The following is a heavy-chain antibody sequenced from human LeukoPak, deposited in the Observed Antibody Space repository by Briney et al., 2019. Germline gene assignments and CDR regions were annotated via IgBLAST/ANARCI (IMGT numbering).Heavy chain of an antibody. D-gene: IGHD2-15*01. V-gene: IGHV3-30*18. CDR2: ISYDGSKK. CDR1: GFTFKNAW. CDR3: AKEWLWEGFYSGPNV. J-gene: IGHJ6*02. Sequence: GGSLRLSCAASGFTFKNAWMSWIRQAPGKGLEWLALISYDGSKKYYADSVEGRLTISRDNSKNTLFLQMSSLRPEDTALYYCAKEWLWEGFYSGPNVWGQGTTVTVSS.